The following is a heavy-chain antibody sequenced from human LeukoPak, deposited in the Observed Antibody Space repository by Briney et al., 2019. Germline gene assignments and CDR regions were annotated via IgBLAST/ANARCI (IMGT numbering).Heavy chain of an antibody. Sequence: GRSLRLSCAASGFTFSSYAMHWVRQAPGKGLEWVALISYDGNNKYYSDSMKGRFTISRDNSKNTLYLQMNSLRAEDTAVYYCAKDIDYGGANWGQGTLVIVSS. CDR1: GFTFSSYA. J-gene: IGHJ4*02. D-gene: IGHD4-23*01. V-gene: IGHV3-30*04. CDR2: ISYDGNNK. CDR3: AKDIDYGGAN.